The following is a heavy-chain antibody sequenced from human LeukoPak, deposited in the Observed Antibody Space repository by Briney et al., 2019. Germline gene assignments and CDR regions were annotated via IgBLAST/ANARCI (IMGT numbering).Heavy chain of an antibody. CDR1: RFTVSSNY. CDR3: AKAFTIAVAGY. D-gene: IGHD6-19*01. Sequence: GGSLRLSCAASRFTVSSNYMSWVRQAPGKGLEWVSEIYSDGSTYYAASVKGRFSISRDNSKNTLYLQMNSLRAEDTAVYYCAKAFTIAVAGYWGQGTLVTVSS. V-gene: IGHV3-53*01. CDR2: IYSDGST. J-gene: IGHJ4*02.